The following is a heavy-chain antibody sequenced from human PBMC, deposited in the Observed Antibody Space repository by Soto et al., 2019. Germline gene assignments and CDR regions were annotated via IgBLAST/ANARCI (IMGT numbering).Heavy chain of an antibody. D-gene: IGHD1-1*01. V-gene: IGHV1-18*01. J-gene: IGHJ3*02. CDR3: AQLLTPRPHAFDI. Sequence: ASVKVSCKASGYTFTSYGISWVRQAPGQGLEWMGWVSAYNGNTNYAQKLQGRVTMTTDTSTSTAYMELRSLRSDDTAVYYCAQLLTPRPHAFDIWGQGTMVTVSS. CDR1: GYTFTSYG. CDR2: VSAYNGNT.